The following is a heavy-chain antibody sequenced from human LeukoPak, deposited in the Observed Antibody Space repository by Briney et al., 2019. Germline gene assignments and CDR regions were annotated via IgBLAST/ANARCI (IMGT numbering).Heavy chain of an antibody. J-gene: IGHJ5*02. Sequence: PSETLSLTCTVSGGSISSYYWSWIRQPPGKGLEWIGYIYYSGSTNYNPSLKSRGTISVDTSKNQFSLKLSSVTAADTAVYYCARVIIEAQRRGWLDPWGQGTLVTVSS. CDR3: ARVIIEAQRRGWLDP. CDR1: GGSISSYY. CDR2: IYYSGST. V-gene: IGHV4-59*01. D-gene: IGHD6-13*01.